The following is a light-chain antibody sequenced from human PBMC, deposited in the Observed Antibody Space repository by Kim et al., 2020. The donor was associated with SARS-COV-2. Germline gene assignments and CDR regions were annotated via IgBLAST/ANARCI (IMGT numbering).Light chain of an antibody. CDR3: QVWASSGDREV. CDR2: YDN. J-gene: IGLJ3*02. V-gene: IGLV3-21*04. Sequence: SSELTQPPSVSVAPGKTARITCGGNNIGSKSVHWYLQKPGQAPVLVIYYDNDRPSGIPERFSGSNSGNTATLTISRVEAGDEADYYCQVWASSGDREVFG. CDR1: NIGSKS.